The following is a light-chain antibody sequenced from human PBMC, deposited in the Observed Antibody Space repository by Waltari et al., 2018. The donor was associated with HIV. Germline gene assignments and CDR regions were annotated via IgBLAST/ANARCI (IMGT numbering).Light chain of an antibody. CDR1: SSNIGNNY. Sequence: QSVLTQPSSVSAAPGETVIISCSGSSSNIGNNYVSWYQQLPGTAPKLFIYDDDLRHSGIPDRFSGSRSGTSATLGITGLQTGDEADYYCGTWDTTLSAVVFGGGTKLTVL. CDR2: DDD. V-gene: IGLV1-51*01. CDR3: GTWDTTLSAVV. J-gene: IGLJ2*01.